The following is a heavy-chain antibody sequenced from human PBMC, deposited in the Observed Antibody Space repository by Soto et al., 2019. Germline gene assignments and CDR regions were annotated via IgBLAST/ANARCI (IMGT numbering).Heavy chain of an antibody. J-gene: IGHJ6*03. D-gene: IGHD3-10*01. CDR1: GFTFSSYW. Sequence: GSLRLSCAASGFTFSSYWMHWVRQAPGKGLVWVSRIKSDGSSTNYADSVKGRFTISRDNARNTVYLQMNSLGAEDTGLYYCARGAGGYYYMDVWGEGTTVTVSS. CDR3: ARGAGGYYYMDV. CDR2: IKSDGSST. V-gene: IGHV3-74*01.